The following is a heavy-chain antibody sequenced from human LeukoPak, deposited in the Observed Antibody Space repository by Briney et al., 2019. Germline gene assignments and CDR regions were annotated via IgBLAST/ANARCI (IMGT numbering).Heavy chain of an antibody. J-gene: IGHJ4*02. Sequence: SETLSLTCAVYGGSFSNYYWSWIRQPPGKGLEWLGEINHSVSTNYNPSLKSRVTISVDTSKNQFSLKLTSVTAADTAVYYCGSLWPGDWGQGTLVTVSS. V-gene: IGHV4-34*01. CDR1: GGSFSNYY. CDR2: INHSVST. CDR3: GSLWPGD. D-gene: IGHD2/OR15-2a*01.